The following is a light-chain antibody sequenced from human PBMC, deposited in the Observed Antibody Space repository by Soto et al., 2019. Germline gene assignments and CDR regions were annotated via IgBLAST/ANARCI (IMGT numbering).Light chain of an antibody. Sequence: DIQMTQSPSSLSASVGDRVTITCRASQGIRDALGWYQQKPGKVPKRLIYSASSLQNGVPSRFSGSGSETVFTITISSLQTEDFATYFCLQHSDYPFTFGQGTRLEI. J-gene: IGKJ2*01. CDR1: QGIRDA. V-gene: IGKV1-17*01. CDR2: SAS. CDR3: LQHSDYPFT.